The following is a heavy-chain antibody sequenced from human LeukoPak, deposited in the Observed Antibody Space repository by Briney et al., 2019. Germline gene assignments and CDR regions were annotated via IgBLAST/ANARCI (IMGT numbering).Heavy chain of an antibody. CDR1: GGSISSGGYY. V-gene: IGHV4-30-2*01. CDR2: IYHSGST. J-gene: IGHJ4*02. D-gene: IGHD2-21*02. Sequence: HPSETLSLTCTVSGGSISSGGYYWSWIRQPPGKGLEWIGYIYHSGSTYYNPSLKSRVTISVDRSKNQFSLKLSSVAAADTAVYYCARGGGPGHSGDPGNWGQGTLVTVSS. CDR3: ARGGGPGHSGDPGN.